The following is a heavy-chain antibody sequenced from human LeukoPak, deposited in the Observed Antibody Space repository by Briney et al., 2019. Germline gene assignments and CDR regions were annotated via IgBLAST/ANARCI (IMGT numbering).Heavy chain of an antibody. D-gene: IGHD2-15*01. CDR1: GGSISSYY. CDR2: IYYSGST. V-gene: IGHV4-59*01. CDR3: ARVRYCSGGSCYRGNYYFDY. J-gene: IGHJ4*02. Sequence: PSETLSLTCTVSGGSISSYYWSWIRQPPGKGLEWIGYIYYSGSTNYNPSLKSRVTISVDTSKNQFSLKLSSVTAADTAVYYCARVRYCSGGSCYRGNYYFDYWGQGTLVTVSS.